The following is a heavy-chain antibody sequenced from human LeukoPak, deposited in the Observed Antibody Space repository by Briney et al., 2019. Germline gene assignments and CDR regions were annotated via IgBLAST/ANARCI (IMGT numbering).Heavy chain of an antibody. CDR2: INPDGSTT. V-gene: IGHV3-74*01. J-gene: IGHJ4*02. Sequence: ETLSLTCAVYGGSFSGYYWSWVRQAPGKGLVWVSGINPDGSTTTYADSVKGRFTISRENAKSTLYLHMNILRVEDTAVYYCARGRYGDYHWGQGILVTVSS. CDR3: ARGRYGDYH. D-gene: IGHD4-17*01. CDR1: GGSFSGYY.